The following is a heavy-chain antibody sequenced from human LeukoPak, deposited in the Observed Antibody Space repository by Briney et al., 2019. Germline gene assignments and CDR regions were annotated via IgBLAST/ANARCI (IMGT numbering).Heavy chain of an antibody. V-gene: IGHV1-2*06. CDR3: ARATMGSYYYYYMDV. D-gene: IGHD3-10*01. CDR2: INPNSGGT. CDR1: GYTFTGYY. Sequence: ASVKVSCKASGYTFTGYYMHWVRQAPGQGLEWMGRINPNSGGTNYAQKFQGRVTMTRDTSTSTVYMELSSLRSEDTAVYYCARATMGSYYYYYMDVWGKGTTVTVSS. J-gene: IGHJ6*03.